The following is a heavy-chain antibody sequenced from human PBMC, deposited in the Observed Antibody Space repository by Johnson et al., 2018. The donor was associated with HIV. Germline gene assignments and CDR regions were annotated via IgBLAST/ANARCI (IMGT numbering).Heavy chain of an antibody. Sequence: VQLVESGGGLIQPGGSLRLSCAASGFTVSSNYMSWVRQAPGKGLEWVSVIYSGGRTYYADSVKGRFTISKDNSKNSLYLQRNSLRAEDTAVYYCAREREGAFDIWGQGTMVTVSS. J-gene: IGHJ3*02. V-gene: IGHV3-66*03. CDR1: GFTVSSNY. CDR3: AREREGAFDI. CDR2: IYSGGRT.